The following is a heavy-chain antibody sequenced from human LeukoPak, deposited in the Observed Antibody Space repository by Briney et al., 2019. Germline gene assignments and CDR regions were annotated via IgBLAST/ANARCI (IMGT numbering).Heavy chain of an antibody. CDR1: GYTFTSYY. V-gene: IGHV1-46*01. CDR3: SRGSRVFEDIVVGRAPYGDY. Sequence: EASVKVSCKASGYTFTSYYMHWVRQAPGQGLEWMGIINPSGGNTRYAQNFQGRVTITRDTSLSTAYMEMSRLKTQDTAVYYWSRGSRVFEDIVVGRAPYGDYWGQGTLVTVSS. J-gene: IGHJ4*02. D-gene: IGHD2-2*01. CDR2: INPSGGNT.